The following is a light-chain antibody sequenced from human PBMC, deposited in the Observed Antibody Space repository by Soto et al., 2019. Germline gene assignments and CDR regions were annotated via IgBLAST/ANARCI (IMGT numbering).Light chain of an antibody. V-gene: IGLV1-40*01. CDR2: GDN. Sequence: QSVLTQPPSVSGAPGQRVTIPCTGSSSNIGSYYDVHWYQQLPGTVPKLLIYGDNNRPSGVPDRFSGSKSGTSASLATTGLQAEDETDYYCQSYDSSLSHVGFGGGTKLTVL. CDR3: QSYDSSLSHVG. CDR1: SSNIGSYYD. J-gene: IGLJ2*01.